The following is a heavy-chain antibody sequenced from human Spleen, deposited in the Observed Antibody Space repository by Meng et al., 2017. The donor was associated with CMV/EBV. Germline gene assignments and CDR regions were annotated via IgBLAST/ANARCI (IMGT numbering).Heavy chain of an antibody. Sequence: SETLSLTCAVYGGSFNSYYWTWIRQPPGKGLEWIGEINHSGTTNYNPSLKSRVTISADTSKEQFSLKLTSVTAADTAVYYCARLEWLLYGMDVWGQGTTVTVSS. J-gene: IGHJ6*02. CDR2: INHSGTT. D-gene: IGHD3-3*01. V-gene: IGHV4-34*01. CDR3: ARLEWLLYGMDV. CDR1: GGSFNSYY.